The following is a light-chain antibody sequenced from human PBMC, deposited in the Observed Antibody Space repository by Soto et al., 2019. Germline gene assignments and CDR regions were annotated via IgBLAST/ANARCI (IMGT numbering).Light chain of an antibody. V-gene: IGKV3-15*01. CDR1: QSVSSN. J-gene: IGKJ5*01. CDR3: QQYNNWPPFT. Sequence: EIVMTQSPATLSVSPGEGATLSCRASQSVSSNLAWYQQKPGQSPRLLIYDASTRSTGIPARFSGSGSGTEFTLTISSLQSEYFAVYYCQQYNNWPPFTFGQRTRLQIK. CDR2: DAS.